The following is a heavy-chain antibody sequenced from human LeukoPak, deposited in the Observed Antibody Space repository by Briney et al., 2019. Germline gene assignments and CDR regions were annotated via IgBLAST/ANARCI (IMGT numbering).Heavy chain of an antibody. Sequence: GGSLRLSCAASGFTFSSYAMHWVRQAPGKGLEWVAVISYDGSNKYYADSVKGRFTISRDNSKNTLYLQMNSLRAEDTAVYYCARDLYYFDYWGQGTLVTVSS. J-gene: IGHJ4*02. CDR2: ISYDGSNK. CDR1: GFTFSSYA. CDR3: ARDLYYFDY. V-gene: IGHV3-30-3*01.